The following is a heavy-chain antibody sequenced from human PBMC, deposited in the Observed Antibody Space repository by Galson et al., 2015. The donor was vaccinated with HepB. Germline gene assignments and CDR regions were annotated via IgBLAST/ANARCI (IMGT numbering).Heavy chain of an antibody. J-gene: IGHJ6*02. CDR3: AERGVGVVLGV. CDR2: ISYDGTNK. D-gene: IGHD1-26*01. CDR1: GFAFSSFG. V-gene: IGHV3-30*03. Sequence: SLRLSCAASGFAFSSFGMHWVRQAPGKGLEGVAVISYDGTNKYYADSVKGRFTISRDNSKNTLYLQMNSLRAEDTSVYYCAERGVGVVLGVWGQGTAVTVSS.